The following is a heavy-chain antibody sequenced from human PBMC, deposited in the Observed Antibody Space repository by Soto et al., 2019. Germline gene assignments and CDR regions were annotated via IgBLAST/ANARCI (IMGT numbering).Heavy chain of an antibody. V-gene: IGHV3-23*01. Sequence: PGGSLRLSCAASGFTFSSYAMSWVRQALGKGLEWVSAISGSGGSTYYADSVKGRFTISRDNSKNTLYLQMNSLRAEDTAVYYCAKGGSGPYYYYYMDVWGKGTTVTVSS. CDR1: GFTFSSYA. CDR3: AKGGSGPYYYYYMDV. J-gene: IGHJ6*03. CDR2: ISGSGGST. D-gene: IGHD3-10*01.